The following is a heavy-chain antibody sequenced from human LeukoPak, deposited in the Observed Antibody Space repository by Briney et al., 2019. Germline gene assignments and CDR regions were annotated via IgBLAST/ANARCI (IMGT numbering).Heavy chain of an antibody. D-gene: IGHD6-6*01. CDR1: GFIFSNYA. V-gene: IGHV3-30*02. CDR3: AKAIHSSSSGVVDY. Sequence: GGSLRLSCAASGFIFSNYAMHWVRQAPGKGPEWVTFIRYDGSNKYYAESVKGRFTISRDNSKNTLYLQMNSLRAEGTAVYYCAKAIHSSSSGVVDYWGQGTLVTVSS. J-gene: IGHJ4*02. CDR2: IRYDGSNK.